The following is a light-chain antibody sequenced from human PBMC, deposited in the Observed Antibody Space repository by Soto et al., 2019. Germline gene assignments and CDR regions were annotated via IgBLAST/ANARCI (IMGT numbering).Light chain of an antibody. V-gene: IGKV3-15*01. CDR3: QQYNNWPRT. CDR1: QSVSSN. Sequence: EIVMMQSPATLSVSPVERAALSCRASQSVSSNLAWYQQKPGQAPRLLIYGASTRATGIPARFSGSGSGTEFTLTISSLQSEDFAVYYCQQYNNWPRTFGQGTKVDIK. J-gene: IGKJ1*01. CDR2: GAS.